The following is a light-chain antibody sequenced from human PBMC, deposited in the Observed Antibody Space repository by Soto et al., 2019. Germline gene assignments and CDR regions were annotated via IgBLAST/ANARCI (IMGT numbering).Light chain of an antibody. V-gene: IGKV1-9*01. Sequence: DIQLTQSPSFLSASVGDRVTITCRASQGISSSLAWYQHKPGKAPKLLIYAASTLPNGVPSSFSGSGSGTDFTLTISSLQPEDFATYYCQHLNDYRYTFGQGTKVEIK. CDR1: QGISSS. CDR3: QHLNDYRYT. J-gene: IGKJ2*01. CDR2: AAS.